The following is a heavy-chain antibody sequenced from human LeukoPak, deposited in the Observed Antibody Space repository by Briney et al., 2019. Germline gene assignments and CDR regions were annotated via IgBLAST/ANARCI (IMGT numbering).Heavy chain of an antibody. CDR2: IDTAGDT. J-gene: IGHJ6*02. CDR1: GFTLSSYD. V-gene: IGHV3-13*04. Sequence: GGSLRLSCAASGFTLSSYDMYWVRQAAGAGLEWVSSIDTAGDTYYPGSVKGRYTTSRENAKKSFYPQMNSVRARDTLVYYCVRGSDGLDIWGQGTTVTVSS. CDR3: VRGSDGLDI.